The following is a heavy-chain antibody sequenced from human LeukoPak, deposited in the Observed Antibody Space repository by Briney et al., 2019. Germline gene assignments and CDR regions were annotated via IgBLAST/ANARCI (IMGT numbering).Heavy chain of an antibody. J-gene: IGHJ4*02. CDR2: IISSSSYI. D-gene: IGHD1-1*01. CDR1: GFTFSTYT. Sequence: GGSLRLSCAASGFTFSTYTMAWVRQAPGKGLEWVSSIISSSSYISYADSVKGRFTISRDNAKNSLYLQMNILRAEDTAVYYCVRGYKGYGNYWVPNDYWGQGTLVTVSS. CDR3: VRGYKGYGNYWVPNDY. V-gene: IGHV3-21*01.